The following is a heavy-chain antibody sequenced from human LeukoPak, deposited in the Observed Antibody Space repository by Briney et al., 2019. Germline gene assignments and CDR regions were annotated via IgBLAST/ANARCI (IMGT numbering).Heavy chain of an antibody. CDR1: GFTVSRNY. Sequence: GGSLRLSCAASGFTVSRNYMSWVRQAPGKGLEWVSVIYSGGRTYYADSVKGRFTISRDNSKNTLYLQMNSLRPEDTAVYYCARENSGSYYQFDCWGQGTLVTASS. J-gene: IGHJ4*02. CDR2: IYSGGRT. V-gene: IGHV3-66*01. CDR3: ARENSGSYYQFDC. D-gene: IGHD1-26*01.